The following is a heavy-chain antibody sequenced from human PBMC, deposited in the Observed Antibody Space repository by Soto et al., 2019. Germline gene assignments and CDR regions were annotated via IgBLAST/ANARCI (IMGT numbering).Heavy chain of an antibody. V-gene: IGHV4-34*01. CDR3: ARGLGYSYGYASFDY. Sequence: PSETLSLTCAVYGGSFSGYYWSWIRQPPGKGLEWIGEINHRGSTNYNPSLKSRVTISVDTSKNQFSLKLSSVTAADTAVYYCARGLGYSYGYASFDYWGQGTLVTVSS. CDR2: INHRGST. J-gene: IGHJ4*02. CDR1: GGSFSGYY. D-gene: IGHD5-18*01.